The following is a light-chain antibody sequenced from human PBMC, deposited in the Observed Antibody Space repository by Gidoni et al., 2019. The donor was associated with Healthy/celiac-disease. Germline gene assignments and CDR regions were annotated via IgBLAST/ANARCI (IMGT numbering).Light chain of an antibody. Sequence: QSALTHPASVSGSPGQSITISCTGTSSDVGSYNLVSWYQQHPGKAPKLMIHEGSKRPSGVSTRFSGSKSGHTASLTISGLQAEDEADYYCCSYAGSSYVFGTGTKITVL. CDR2: EGS. CDR1: SSDVGSYNL. CDR3: CSYAGSSYV. V-gene: IGLV2-23*01. J-gene: IGLJ1*01.